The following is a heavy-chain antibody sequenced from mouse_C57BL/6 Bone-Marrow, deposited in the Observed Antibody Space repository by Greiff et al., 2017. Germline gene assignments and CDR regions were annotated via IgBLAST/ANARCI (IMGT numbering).Heavy chain of an antibody. D-gene: IGHD4-1*01. J-gene: IGHJ2*01. CDR1: GYTFTDYS. Sequence: VQLQQSGPELVKPGASVKISCKASGYTFTDYSINWVKQRPGQGLEWIGWIFPGSGSTYYNAQFKGKAPFTVDKSSRTAYMLLSSLTAEDSAVYFWSESGSSHWDREFFIDYWGQGTTLTVSA. V-gene: IGHV1-75*01. CDR2: IFPGSGST. CDR3: SESGSSHWDREFFIDY.